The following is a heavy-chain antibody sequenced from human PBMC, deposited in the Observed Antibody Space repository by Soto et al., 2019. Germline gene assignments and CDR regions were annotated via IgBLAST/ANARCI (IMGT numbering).Heavy chain of an antibody. V-gene: IGHV4-59*01. CDR2: IYYSGST. J-gene: IGHJ5*02. D-gene: IGHD2-15*01. CDR3: ARGAVVAAIYWFDP. CDR1: GGSISSYY. Sequence: TLSLTCTVSGGSISSYYWSWIRQPPGKGLEWIGYIYYSGSTNYNPSLKSRVTISVDTSKNQFSLKLSSVTTADTAVYYCARGAVVAAIYWFDPWGQGTLVTVSS.